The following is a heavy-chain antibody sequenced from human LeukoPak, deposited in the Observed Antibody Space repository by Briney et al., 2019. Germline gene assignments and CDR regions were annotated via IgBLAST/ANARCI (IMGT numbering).Heavy chain of an antibody. CDR3: ARCLRSDS. J-gene: IGHJ4*02. D-gene: IGHD5/OR15-5a*01. Sequence: PGGPLRLSCITSGFTFNNYWMTWVRQAPPKGRERVASIKQDESDKYYVDSVKGRFAISRDNAENSLYLQMNSLRAEDTAMYYCARCLRSDSWGQGTLVTVSS. V-gene: IGHV3-7*01. CDR1: GFTFNNYW. CDR2: IKQDESDK.